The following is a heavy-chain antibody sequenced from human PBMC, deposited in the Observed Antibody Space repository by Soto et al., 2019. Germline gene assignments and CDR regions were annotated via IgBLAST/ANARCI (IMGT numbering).Heavy chain of an antibody. CDR2: ISSNGGST. J-gene: IGHJ6*02. Sequence: GSMRRSCSAYRFTFSTYTMHCVRQAQGKELEYISAISSNGGSTYYADSVKGRFTISRDNNKNTLDLQMTSLRPEDTAVYYCVKEPLPGTTLITYYGMDVWGQGTTVTVSS. V-gene: IGHV3-64D*06. CDR1: RFTFSTYT. CDR3: VKEPLPGTTLITYYGMDV. D-gene: IGHD4-4*01.